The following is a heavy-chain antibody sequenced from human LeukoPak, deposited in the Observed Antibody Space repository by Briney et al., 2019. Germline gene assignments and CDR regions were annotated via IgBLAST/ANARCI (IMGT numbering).Heavy chain of an antibody. CDR3: ARHPNYYDSSGYYKGFDC. D-gene: IGHD3-22*01. CDR1: GFTFSHYC. CDR2: IKQDGSEK. V-gene: IGHV3-7*03. J-gene: IGHJ4*02. Sequence: PGGSLRLSCAASGFTFSHYCMSWVRQAPGKGLEWVASIKQDGSEKYYVDSVKGRFTISRDNAKNSLNLQMNSLRAEDTAVYYCARHPNYYDSSGYYKGFDCWGQGTLVTVSS.